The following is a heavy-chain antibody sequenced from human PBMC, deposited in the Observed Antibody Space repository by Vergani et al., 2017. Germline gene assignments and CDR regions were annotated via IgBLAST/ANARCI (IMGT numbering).Heavy chain of an antibody. CDR3: AKESIAVVPAPNKPQLFPEYFQH. CDR1: GFTFSTYG. Sequence: QVQLVESGGGVVQPGRSLRLSCAASGFTFSTYGMHWVRQAPGKGLEWVAVISYDGSNKYYAASVKGRFTISRDNSKNTLYLRMNSLRTEDTAVYYCAKESIAVVPAPNKPQLFPEYFQHWGQGTLVTVSS. CDR2: ISYDGSNK. J-gene: IGHJ1*01. V-gene: IGHV3-30*18. D-gene: IGHD2-2*01.